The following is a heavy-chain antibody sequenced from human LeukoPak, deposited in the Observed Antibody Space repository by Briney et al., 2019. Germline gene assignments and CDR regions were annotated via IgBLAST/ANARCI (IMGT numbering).Heavy chain of an antibody. CDR3: ARGRKYTSGYRVTELGPGYSDY. Sequence: SETLSLTCTVSGGFITSSFYWSWIRQSPGKGLEWIGYVYNSGGAKYNPSLKSRLTISVDTSKNQFSLNLSSVTAADTAVYYCARGRKYTSGYRVTELGPGYSDYWGQGTLVTVSS. J-gene: IGHJ4*02. CDR2: VYNSGGA. CDR1: GGFITSSFY. D-gene: IGHD5-18*01. V-gene: IGHV4-59*01.